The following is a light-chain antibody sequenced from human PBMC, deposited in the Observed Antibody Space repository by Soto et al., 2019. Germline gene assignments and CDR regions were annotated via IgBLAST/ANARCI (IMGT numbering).Light chain of an antibody. CDR2: EGS. J-gene: IGLJ1*01. Sequence: QSVLTQPASVSGSPGQSITISCTGTSSAVGSYNLVSWYQQHPGKAPKLMIYEGSKRPSGVSNRFSGSESGNTASLTISGLQAEDEADYYCCSYAGTPYVFGTGTKVTVL. CDR1: SSAVGSYNL. CDR3: CSYAGTPYV. V-gene: IGLV2-23*01.